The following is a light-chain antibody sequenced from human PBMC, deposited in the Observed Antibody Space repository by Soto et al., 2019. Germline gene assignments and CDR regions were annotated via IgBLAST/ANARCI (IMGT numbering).Light chain of an antibody. J-gene: IGKJ3*01. CDR3: QQYDNWPFS. CDR1: QSVSSN. Sequence: EIVMTQSPATLSVSPGERATLSCRASQSVSSNLAWYQQKPGQAPRLLMFGASTRATDIPARFSSTGSGTDFTLTISSLQSEDFAVYYCQQYDNWPFSFGPGTKVDIK. V-gene: IGKV3-15*01. CDR2: GAS.